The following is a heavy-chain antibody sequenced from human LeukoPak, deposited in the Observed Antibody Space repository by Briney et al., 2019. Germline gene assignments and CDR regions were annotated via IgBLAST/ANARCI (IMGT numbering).Heavy chain of an antibody. CDR3: ARRGFGVLTFDY. J-gene: IGHJ4*02. V-gene: IGHV5-51*01. CDR2: IYPGDSDT. CDR1: GYSFTNYW. Sequence: GESPKISCKGSGYSFTNYWVAWVRQMPGKGLEWMGIIYPGDSDTRYSPSFQGQVTISADTSVSTAYLQWSSLKASDTAMYYCARRGFGVLTFDYWGQGTLVTVSS. D-gene: IGHD3-3*01.